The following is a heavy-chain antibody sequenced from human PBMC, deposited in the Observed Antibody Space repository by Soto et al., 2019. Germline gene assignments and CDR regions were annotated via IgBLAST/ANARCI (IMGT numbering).Heavy chain of an antibody. V-gene: IGHV3-53*02. D-gene: IGHD2-2*01. J-gene: IGHJ4*02. Sequence: EVQLVETGGGLIQPGGSLRLSCAASGFTVSSNYMSWVRQAPGKGLEWVSVIYSGGSTYYADSVKGRFTISRDNSKNTLYLQTNSLRAEDTAVYYCASSKYQLLGELDYWGQGTLVTVSS. CDR2: IYSGGST. CDR1: GFTVSSNY. CDR3: ASSKYQLLGELDY.